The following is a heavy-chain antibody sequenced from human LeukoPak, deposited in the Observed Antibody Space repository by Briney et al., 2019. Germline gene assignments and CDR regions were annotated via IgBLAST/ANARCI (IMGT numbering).Heavy chain of an antibody. CDR1: GFTFSSYA. Sequence: PGGSLRLSCAASGFTFSSYAMSWVRQAPGKGLEWVSAISGSGGSTYYADSVKGRFTISRGNSKNTLYLQMNSLRAEDTAVYYCAKVQGSYYDSSGYLDWGQGTLVTVSS. D-gene: IGHD3-22*01. CDR3: AKVQGSYYDSSGYLD. J-gene: IGHJ4*02. V-gene: IGHV3-23*01. CDR2: ISGSGGST.